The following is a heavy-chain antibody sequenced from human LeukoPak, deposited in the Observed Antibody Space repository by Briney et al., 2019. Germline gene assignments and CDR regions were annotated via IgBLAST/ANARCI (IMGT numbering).Heavy chain of an antibody. CDR1: GFTFSRYA. Sequence: GGSLRLSCAASGFTFSRYAMHWVRQAPGKGLEWVSSIDSSGGYMFYADSVKGRFIISRDNAKDSLYLQMNSLRVEDTAVYYCLRGDRRDYWGQGTLVTVSS. CDR2: IDSSGGYM. J-gene: IGHJ4*02. CDR3: LRGDRRDY. V-gene: IGHV3-21*06.